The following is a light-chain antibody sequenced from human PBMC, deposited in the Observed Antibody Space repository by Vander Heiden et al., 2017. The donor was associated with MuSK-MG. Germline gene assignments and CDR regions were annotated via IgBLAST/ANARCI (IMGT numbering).Light chain of an antibody. CDR1: RTDVEGYNY. CDR3: SADRSKNTVV. Sequence: QSALPQTASVSGSPGQSITISCTGTRTDVEGYNYVSWYQQHPGKVPNLILYDLTCRPSGVSNRFSGSKSGNTASLTISGLQAEDEAVYYCSADRSKNTVVFGGGTKLTVL. V-gene: IGLV2-14*03. J-gene: IGLJ2*01. CDR2: DLT.